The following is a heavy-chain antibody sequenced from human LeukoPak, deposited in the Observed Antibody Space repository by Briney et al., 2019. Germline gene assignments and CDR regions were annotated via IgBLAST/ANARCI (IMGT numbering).Heavy chain of an antibody. CDR2: INHSGST. J-gene: IGHJ5*02. V-gene: IGHV4-34*01. D-gene: IGHD2-15*01. CDR1: GGSFSGYY. CDR3: ARQWGYCSGGSCYSNWFDP. Sequence: SETLPLTCAVYGGSFSGYYWSWIRQPPGKGLEWIGEINHSGSTNYNPSLKSRVTISVDTSKNQFSLKLSSVTAADTAVYYCARQWGYCSGGSCYSNWFDPWGQGTLVTVSS.